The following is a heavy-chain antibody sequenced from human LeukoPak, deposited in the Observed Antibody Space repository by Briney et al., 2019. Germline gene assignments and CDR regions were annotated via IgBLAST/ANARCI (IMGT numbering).Heavy chain of an antibody. CDR3: ARGRQFLRFLDF. V-gene: IGHV4-34*01. D-gene: IGHD3-3*01. CDR2: VNHSGST. J-gene: IGHJ4*02. Sequence: PSETLSLTCAVYGGSFSGYYWTWIRQSPEKGLEWIGEVNHSGSTKYNPSFRSRVTMSVDTPKNQFSLDLTSVTAADTGVYYCARGRQFLRFLDFWGQGTLVTVSS. CDR1: GGSFSGYY.